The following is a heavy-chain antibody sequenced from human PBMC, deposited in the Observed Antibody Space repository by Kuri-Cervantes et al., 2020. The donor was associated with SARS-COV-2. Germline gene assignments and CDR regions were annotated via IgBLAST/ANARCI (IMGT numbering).Heavy chain of an antibody. J-gene: IGHJ4*02. CDR1: GGSISSSSYY. CDR3: ARATTYYDFWSGYSFDY. D-gene: IGHD3-3*01. V-gene: IGHV4-39*07. CDR2: IYYSGST. Sequence: SETLSLTCTVSGGSISSSSYYWGWIRQPPGKGLEWIGSIYYSGSTNYNPSLKSRVTISVDTSKNQFSLKLSSVTAADPAVYYCARATTYYDFWSGYSFDYWGQGTLVTVSS.